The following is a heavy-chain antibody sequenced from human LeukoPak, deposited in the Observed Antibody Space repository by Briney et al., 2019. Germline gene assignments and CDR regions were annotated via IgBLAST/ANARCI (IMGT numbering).Heavy chain of an antibody. V-gene: IGHV4-59*01. CDR1: GGSISSYY. CDR3: ARATIKRNWFDP. D-gene: IGHD2-21*01. Sequence: SQTLSLTCTVSGGSISSYYWSWIRQPPGKGLEWIGYIYYSGSTNYNPSLKSRVTISVDTSKNQFSLKLSSVTAADTAVYYCARATIKRNWFDPWGQGTLVTVSS. J-gene: IGHJ5*02. CDR2: IYYSGST.